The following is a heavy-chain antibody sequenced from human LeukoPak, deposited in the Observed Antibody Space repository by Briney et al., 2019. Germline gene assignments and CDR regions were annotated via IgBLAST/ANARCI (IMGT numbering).Heavy chain of an antibody. D-gene: IGHD3-10*01. CDR3: ARVGDLFGAHRVRGLPPDYYYMDV. Sequence: KPSETLSLTCALSGGSITDYFYNWVRQPPGKGLEWIGEINHSGSSTYNPSLKSRVIISVDTSKNQFSLQLTSVTAADTAVYYCARVGDLFGAHRVRGLPPDYYYMDVWGKGTMVTVSS. J-gene: IGHJ6*03. CDR1: GGSITDYF. CDR2: INHSGSS. V-gene: IGHV4-34*01.